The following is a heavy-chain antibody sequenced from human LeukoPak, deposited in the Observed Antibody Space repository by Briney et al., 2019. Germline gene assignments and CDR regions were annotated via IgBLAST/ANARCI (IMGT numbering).Heavy chain of an antibody. CDR3: ARTLSGYADPFDI. CDR1: GGSFSGYY. V-gene: IGHV4-34*01. Sequence: SETLSLTCAVYGGSFSGYYWSWIRQPPGKGLEWIGEINHSGSTNYNPSLKSRVTISVDTSKNQFSLKLSSVTAADTAVYYCARTLSGYADPFDIWGQGTMVTVSS. CDR2: INHSGST. D-gene: IGHD5-12*01. J-gene: IGHJ3*02.